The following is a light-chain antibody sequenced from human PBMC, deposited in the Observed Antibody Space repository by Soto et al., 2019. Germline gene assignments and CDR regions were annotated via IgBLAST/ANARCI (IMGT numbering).Light chain of an antibody. CDR1: NAPATSGHW. CDR3: FLSYSGARPVV. Sequence: QAVVTQEPSLTVSPGGTTTLTCDSRNAPATSGHWPYWLQQKPGQAPRTLIYDTNKKHSWTPARFSGSLLGGKAALTLSGAQPEDEADYYCFLSYSGARPVVFGGGTKVTVL. J-gene: IGLJ2*01. CDR2: DTN. V-gene: IGLV7-46*01.